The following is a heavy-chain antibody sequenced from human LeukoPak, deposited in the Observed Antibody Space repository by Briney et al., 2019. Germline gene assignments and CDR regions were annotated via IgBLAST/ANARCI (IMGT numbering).Heavy chain of an antibody. Sequence: GSSVRASCKASGYTFTAYYMHWVRQAPGQGLEGMGWINLNSGGTNYAQKFQGWVTMTRDTSISTAYMELSRLRSEDTAVYYCATGLIRKDIAVVPAASPYYYYYMDVWGKGTTVTVSS. CDR1: GYTFTAYY. J-gene: IGHJ6*03. CDR3: ATGLIRKDIAVVPAASPYYYYYMDV. CDR2: INLNSGGT. V-gene: IGHV1-2*04. D-gene: IGHD2-2*01.